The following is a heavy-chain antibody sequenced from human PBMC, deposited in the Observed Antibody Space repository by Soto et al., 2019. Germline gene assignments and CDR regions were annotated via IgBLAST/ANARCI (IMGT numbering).Heavy chain of an antibody. V-gene: IGHV3-23*01. Sequence: EVQLLESGGGLVQPGGSLRLSCAASGFTFSSYAMSWVRQAPEKGLEWVSAVSGSGGSTYYADSVKGRFTISRDNSKNTLYLQMNSLRAEDTAVYYCANHLWFGEFSNWGQGTLVTVSS. CDR3: ANHLWFGEFSN. D-gene: IGHD3-10*01. CDR1: GFTFSSYA. J-gene: IGHJ4*02. CDR2: VSGSGGST.